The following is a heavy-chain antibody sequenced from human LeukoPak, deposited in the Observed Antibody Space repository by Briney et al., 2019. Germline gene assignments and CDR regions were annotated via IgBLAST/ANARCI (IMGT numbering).Heavy chain of an antibody. CDR2: INPNSGGT. D-gene: IGHD3-9*01. Sequence: ASVKVSCKASGYTFNGYYMHWVRQAPGQGLEWMGWINPNSGGTNYAQKFQGRVTMTRDTSISTAYMELSRLRSDDTSVYYCARGHAFDWSDAFDIWGQGTMVTVSS. J-gene: IGHJ3*02. V-gene: IGHV1-2*02. CDR1: GYTFNGYY. CDR3: ARGHAFDWSDAFDI.